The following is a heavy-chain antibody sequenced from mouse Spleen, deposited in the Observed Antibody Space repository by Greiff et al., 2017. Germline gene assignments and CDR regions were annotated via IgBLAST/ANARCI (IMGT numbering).Heavy chain of an antibody. V-gene: IGHV6-3*01. D-gene: IGHD2-10*01. CDR3: TATYYGNLFAY. Sequence: EVMLVESGGGLVQPGGSMKLSCVASGFTFSNYWMNWVRQSPEKGLEWVAQIRLKSDNYATHYAESVKGRFTISRDDSKSSVYLQMNNLRAEDTGIYYCTATYYGNLFAYWGQGTLVTVSA. CDR1: GFTFSNYW. J-gene: IGHJ3*01. CDR2: IRLKSDNYAT.